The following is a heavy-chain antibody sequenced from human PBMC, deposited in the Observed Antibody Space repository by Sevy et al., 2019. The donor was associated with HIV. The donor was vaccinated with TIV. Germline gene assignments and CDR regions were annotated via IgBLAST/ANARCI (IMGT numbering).Heavy chain of an antibody. V-gene: IGHV3-11*01. J-gene: IGHJ4*02. CDR3: ERDRGGDDGNSWDFDY. D-gene: IGHD5-12*01. CDR1: GFTFSDYY. CDR2: ISSSGNTR. Sequence: GGSLRLSCAASGFTFSDYYMSWIRQAPGKGLEWVSFISSSGNTRYYADSVKGRFTISRDNAKNSLFLQMNSLRAEDTAVYYCERDRGGDDGNSWDFDYWGQGTLVTISS.